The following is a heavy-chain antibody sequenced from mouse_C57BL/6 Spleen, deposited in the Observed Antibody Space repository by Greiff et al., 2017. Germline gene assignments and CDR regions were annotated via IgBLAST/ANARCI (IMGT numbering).Heavy chain of an antibody. D-gene: IGHD2-3*01. CDR3: ARWDDYGYFDV. V-gene: IGHV5-9*01. J-gene: IGHJ1*03. Sequence: DVMLVESGGGLVKPGGSLKLSCAASGFTFSSYTMSWVRQTPEKRLEWVATISGGGGNTYYPDSVKGRFTISRDNAKNTLYLQMSSLRSEDTALYYCARWDDYGYFDVWGTGTTVTVSS. CDR1: GFTFSSYT. CDR2: ISGGGGNT.